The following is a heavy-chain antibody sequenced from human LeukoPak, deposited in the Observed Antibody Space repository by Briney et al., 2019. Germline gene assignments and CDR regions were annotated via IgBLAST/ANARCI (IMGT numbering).Heavy chain of an antibody. D-gene: IGHD6-19*01. Sequence: ASVKVSCKASGYTFTGYYMHWVRQAPGQGLEWMGWINPNSGGTNYAQKFQGRVTMTRDTSISTAYMELSRLRSDDMAVYYCARLRAEISSGWYYFDYWGQGTLVTVSS. CDR2: INPNSGGT. J-gene: IGHJ4*02. CDR3: ARLRAEISSGWYYFDY. V-gene: IGHV1-2*02. CDR1: GYTFTGYY.